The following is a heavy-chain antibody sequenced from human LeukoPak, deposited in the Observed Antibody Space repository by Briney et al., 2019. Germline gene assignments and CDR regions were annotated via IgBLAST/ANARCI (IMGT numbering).Heavy chain of an antibody. J-gene: IGHJ4*02. CDR1: GFTFSSYR. CDR2: ISSSSSYI. CDR3: ARDPWFGELHYFDY. D-gene: IGHD3-10*01. Sequence: KPGGSLRLSCAASGFTFSSYRMNWVRQAPGKGLEWVSSISSSSSYIYYADSVKGRFTISRDNAKNSLYLQMNSLRAEDTAVYYCARDPWFGELHYFDYWGQGTLVTVSS. V-gene: IGHV3-21*01.